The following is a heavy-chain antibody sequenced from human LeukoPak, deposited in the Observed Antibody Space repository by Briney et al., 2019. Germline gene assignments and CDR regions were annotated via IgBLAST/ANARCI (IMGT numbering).Heavy chain of an antibody. V-gene: IGHV3-20*04. D-gene: IGHD1-26*01. CDR1: GFTFDDHD. CDR3: ARGKMEGATAWGGLDY. Sequence: PGGSLRLSCVASGFTFDDHDMSWVRQAPGKGLEWVSNINWNGGSTGYADSVKGRFTISRDNAKNSLYLQMNSLRAEDTAFYYCARGKMEGATAWGGLDYWGQGTLVTVSS. CDR2: INWNGGST. J-gene: IGHJ4*02.